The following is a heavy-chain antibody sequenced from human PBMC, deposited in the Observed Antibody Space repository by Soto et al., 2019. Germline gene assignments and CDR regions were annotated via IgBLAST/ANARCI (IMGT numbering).Heavy chain of an antibody. CDR2: ISYDGSKK. D-gene: IGHD3-22*01. Sequence: QVQLVESGGGVVQPGRSLTLSCAASEFTFSSYGIHWVRQAPGKGLEWVAVISYDGSKKQYADSVKGRFTISRDNSKNXXQLQLNSLRAEDTAVYYCAKDTYYHDTPGYYVFDYWGQGPLVTVSS. V-gene: IGHV3-30*18. CDR3: AKDTYYHDTPGYYVFDY. CDR1: EFTFSSYG. J-gene: IGHJ4*02.